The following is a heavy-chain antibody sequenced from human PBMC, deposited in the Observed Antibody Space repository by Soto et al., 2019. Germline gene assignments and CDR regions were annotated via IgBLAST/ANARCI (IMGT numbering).Heavy chain of an antibody. CDR3: TGGAGDRHKLLSYYYGLDV. Sequence: EVQLVESGGGLVQPGGSLRLSCAASGFTLSAHYMDWVRQAPGQGLEWVGRTRNKASSHTTEYDASVKGRFTISRDDSENSRYMQIKSLKTDDPPVYDWTGGAGDRHKLLSYYYGLDVWGLGTTVTVSS. CDR1: GFTLSAHY. V-gene: IGHV3-72*01. CDR2: TRNKASSHTT. J-gene: IGHJ6*02. D-gene: IGHD7-27*01.